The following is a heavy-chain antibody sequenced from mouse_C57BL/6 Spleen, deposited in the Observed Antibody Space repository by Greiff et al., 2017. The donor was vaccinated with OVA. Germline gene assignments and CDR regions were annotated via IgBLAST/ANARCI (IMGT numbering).Heavy chain of an antibody. J-gene: IGHJ2*01. D-gene: IGHD1-1*01. CDR1: GYSITSGYD. CDR3: ARGGMPDYYGSSFFDY. Sequence: EVQLQQSGPGMVKPSQSLSLTCTVTGYSITSGYDWHWIRHFPGNKLEWMGYISYSGSTNYNPSLKSRISITHDTSKNHFFLKLNSVTTEDTATYYCARGGMPDYYGSSFFDYWGQGTTLTVSS. V-gene: IGHV3-1*01. CDR2: ISYSGST.